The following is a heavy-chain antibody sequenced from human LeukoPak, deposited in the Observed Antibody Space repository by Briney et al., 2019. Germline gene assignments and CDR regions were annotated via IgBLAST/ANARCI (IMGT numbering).Heavy chain of an antibody. Sequence: ASVKVSCKTSGYTFSDYYMHWVRQAPGQGLEWMGWINPNSGGTNYAQTFQGRVTMTRDSSVSTAYLDLNRLTSDDTAVYYCARVFTRIGDDTFDIWGQGTMVTVSS. V-gene: IGHV1-2*02. CDR2: INPNSGGT. CDR3: ARVFTRIGDDTFDI. D-gene: IGHD3-22*01. J-gene: IGHJ3*02. CDR1: GYTFSDYY.